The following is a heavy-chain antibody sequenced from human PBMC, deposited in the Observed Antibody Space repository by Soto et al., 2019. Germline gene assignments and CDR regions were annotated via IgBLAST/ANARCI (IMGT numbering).Heavy chain of an antibody. Sequence: SETLSLTCTVSGGSVSSGGYYWSWIRQHPGTGLEWIGYIYYSGTTYFNPSLKSRASISLDTSKNEFSLKLTSVTAADTAVYYCARRALPQCINGVCYKDGFWDYWGQGALVSVSS. J-gene: IGHJ4*02. CDR2: IYYSGTT. CDR3: ARRALPQCINGVCYKDGFWDY. V-gene: IGHV4-31*03. CDR1: GGSVSSGGYY. D-gene: IGHD2-8*01.